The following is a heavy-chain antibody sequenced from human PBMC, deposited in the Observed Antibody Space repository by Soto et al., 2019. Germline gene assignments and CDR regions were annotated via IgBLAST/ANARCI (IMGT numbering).Heavy chain of an antibody. CDR2: ISGSGGST. CDR3: ARSIPLDGYPY. J-gene: IGHJ4*02. Sequence: QTGGSLRLSCAASGFTFSSYAMTWVRQAPGKGLEWVSAISGSGGSTYYADSVKGRFTISRDNSKNTLYLQMSSLRAEDTAVYYCARSIPLDGYPYWGQGTLVTVSS. V-gene: IGHV3-23*01. CDR1: GFTFSSYA. D-gene: IGHD5-18*01.